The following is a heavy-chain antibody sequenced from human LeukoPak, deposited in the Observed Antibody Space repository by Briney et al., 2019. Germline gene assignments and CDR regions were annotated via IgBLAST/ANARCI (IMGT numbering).Heavy chain of an antibody. V-gene: IGHV4-59*07. CDR1: GRSITNEH. CDR3: AGGPVDFDS. CDR2: FCFSGTT. J-gene: IGHJ4*02. Sequence: SHSLSPTRPVAGRSITNEHCRSVRQPPRKGLEWIVFFCFSGTTIYHPSLKCRVSISLDTYKNEISLRLSSVTTADSAVYYCAGGPVDFDSWGEGTLVSVFS.